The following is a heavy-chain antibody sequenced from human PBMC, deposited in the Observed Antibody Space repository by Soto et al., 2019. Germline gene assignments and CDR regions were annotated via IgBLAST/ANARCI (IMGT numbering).Heavy chain of an antibody. CDR2: INSDGSGT. V-gene: IGHV3-74*01. CDR1: GFTFSSYW. CDR3: VRAEVGAGRALDV. Sequence: EVQLVESGGGLVQPGGSLRLSCAASGFTFSSYWMHWVRQAPGKGLVWVSRINSDGSGTNYADSVKGRFTISRDNAKNTLYLHMNSLRVEDTAVYCCVRAEVGAGRALDVWGQGTPVTVSS. D-gene: IGHD1-26*01. J-gene: IGHJ6*02.